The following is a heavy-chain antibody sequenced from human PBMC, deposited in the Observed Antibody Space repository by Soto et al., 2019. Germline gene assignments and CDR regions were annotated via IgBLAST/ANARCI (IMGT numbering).Heavy chain of an antibody. CDR2: IIPFFGTA. Sequence: QVQLVQSGAEVKKPGSSVKVSCKASGGSCSSYAISWVRQAPGQGLEWMGGIIPFFGTANYAQKFQGRVTITAAESTSKAYMELSRVRSEDTAVYYCARDQVVEQQLVRANQDSYYYGMDVWGQGTTVTVSS. CDR3: ARDQVVEQQLVRANQDSYYYGMDV. CDR1: GGSCSSYA. V-gene: IGHV1-69*12. D-gene: IGHD6-13*01. J-gene: IGHJ6*02.